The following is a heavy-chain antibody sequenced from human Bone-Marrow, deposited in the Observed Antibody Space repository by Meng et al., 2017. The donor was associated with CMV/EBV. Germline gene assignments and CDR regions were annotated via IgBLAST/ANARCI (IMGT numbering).Heavy chain of an antibody. CDR2: MNPNSGNT. CDR1: GYTFTSYD. J-gene: IGHJ4*02. D-gene: IGHD7-27*01. CDR3: ARDNNWGHDY. Sequence: ASVKVSCKASGYTFTSYDINWVRQATGQGLEWMGWMNPNSGNTGYAQKLQGRVIMTRNTSISTGYMELSSLRSEDTAVYYCARDNNWGHDYWGQGTLVTVSS. V-gene: IGHV1-8*01.